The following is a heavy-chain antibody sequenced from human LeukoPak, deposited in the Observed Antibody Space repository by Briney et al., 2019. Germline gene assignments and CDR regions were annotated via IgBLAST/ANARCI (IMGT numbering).Heavy chain of an antibody. CDR3: ARDFHSSGYQWFDS. V-gene: IGHV3-48*04. CDR2: CSSGSRTI. J-gene: IGHJ5*01. Sequence: GGSLRLSCAASGFTFYNYSMNWVRPAPGKGLEWGSYCSSGSRTIYYAEVAKGRFTISRDNATNSLYLQMNSLRAEDTAVYYCARDFHSSGYQWFDSWGQGTLVTVSS. CDR1: GFTFYNYS. D-gene: IGHD3-22*01.